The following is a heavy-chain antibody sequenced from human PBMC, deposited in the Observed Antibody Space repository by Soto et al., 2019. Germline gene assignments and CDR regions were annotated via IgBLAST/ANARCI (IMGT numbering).Heavy chain of an antibody. J-gene: IGHJ4*02. Sequence: QVQLVESGGGVVQPGRSLRLSCAASGFTFSSYGMHWVRQATGKGLEWVAVIWYDGSNKYYADSVKGRFTISRDNSKNTLYLQMNSLRAEDTAVYYCARDRGPGFDYWGQGTLVTVSS. CDR1: GFTFSSYG. D-gene: IGHD5-12*01. CDR3: ARDRGPGFDY. V-gene: IGHV3-33*01. CDR2: IWYDGSNK.